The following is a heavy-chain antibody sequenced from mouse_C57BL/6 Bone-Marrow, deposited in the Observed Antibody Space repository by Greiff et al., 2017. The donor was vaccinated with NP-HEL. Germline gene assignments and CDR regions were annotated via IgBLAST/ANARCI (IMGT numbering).Heavy chain of an antibody. CDR1: GYTFTSYW. Sequence: HVQLQQSGAELVRPGSSVKLSCKASGYTFTSYWMHWVKQRPIQGLEWIGNIDPSDSETHYNQKFKDKATLTVDKSSSTAYMQLSSLTSEDSAVYYCARLIYDGYPTDLWYFDVWGTGTTVTVSS. CDR3: ARLIYDGYPTDLWYFDV. V-gene: IGHV1-52*01. CDR2: IDPSDSET. D-gene: IGHD2-3*01. J-gene: IGHJ1*03.